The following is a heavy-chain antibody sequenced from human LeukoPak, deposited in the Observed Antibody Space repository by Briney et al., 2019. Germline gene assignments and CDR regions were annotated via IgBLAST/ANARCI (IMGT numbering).Heavy chain of an antibody. CDR3: AADAASGSYYGRFDY. CDR2: IVVGSGNT. Sequence: SVKVSCKASGFTFTSSAMQWVRQARGQRLEWIGWIVVGSGNTNYAQKFQERVTITRDMSTSTAYMELSSLRSEDTAVYYCAADAASGSYYGRFDYWGQGTLVTVSS. CDR1: GFTFTSSA. V-gene: IGHV1-58*02. J-gene: IGHJ4*02. D-gene: IGHD1-26*01.